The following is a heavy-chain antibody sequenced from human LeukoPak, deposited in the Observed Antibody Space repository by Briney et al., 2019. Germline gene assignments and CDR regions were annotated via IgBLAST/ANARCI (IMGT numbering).Heavy chain of an antibody. CDR1: GGSISSSSYY. V-gene: IGHV4-39*07. J-gene: IGHJ6*03. Sequence: SETLSLTCTVSGGSISSSSYYWGWIRQPPGKGLEWIGSIYYSGSTYYNPSLKSRVTISVDTSKNQFSLKLSSVTAADTAVYYCAREVATILYYYYYMDVWGKGTTVTISS. CDR3: AREVATILYYYYYMDV. CDR2: IYYSGST. D-gene: IGHD5-24*01.